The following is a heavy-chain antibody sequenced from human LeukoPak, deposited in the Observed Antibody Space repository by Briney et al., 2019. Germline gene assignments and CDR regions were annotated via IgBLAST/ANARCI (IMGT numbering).Heavy chain of an antibody. CDR3: ARDQEGFDY. V-gene: IGHV1-46*01. CDR1: GGTFISYA. Sequence: ASVKVSCKASGGTFISYAISWVRQAPGQGLEWMGMIYPRDGSTSYAQKFQGRVTVTRDTSTSTVHMELSGLRSGDTAVYYCARDQEGFDYWGQGTLVTVSS. J-gene: IGHJ4*02. CDR2: IYPRDGST.